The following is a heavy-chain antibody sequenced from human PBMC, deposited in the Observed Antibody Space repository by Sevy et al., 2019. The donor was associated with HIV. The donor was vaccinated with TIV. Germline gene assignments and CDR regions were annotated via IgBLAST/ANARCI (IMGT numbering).Heavy chain of an antibody. CDR2: ISVSGGFT. CDR3: AKPIGTVSIEYYYYGMDV. J-gene: IGHJ6*02. Sequence: GGSLRLSCAASGFTFSKYAMTWVRQAPGKGLEWVSAISVSGGFTYYADSVMGRFTTSRDNSKNTLYLQINSLRAEDTAVYYCAKPIGTVSIEYYYYGMDVWGQGTTVTVSS. CDR1: GFTFSKYA. D-gene: IGHD6-6*01. V-gene: IGHV3-23*01.